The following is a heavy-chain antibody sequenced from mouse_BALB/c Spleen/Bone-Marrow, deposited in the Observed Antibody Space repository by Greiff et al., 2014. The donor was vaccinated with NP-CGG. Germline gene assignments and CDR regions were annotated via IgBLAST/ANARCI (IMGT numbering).Heavy chain of an antibody. J-gene: IGHJ2*01. D-gene: IGHD1-1*01. V-gene: IGHV1S56*01. Sequence: QVQLQHSGPELVKPGASVRISCKASNYTFTTYYIYWVKQRPGQGLEWIGWIYPGNVNTKYNEKFKAKATLTADKSSSTAYMQLSSLTSEDSAVYFCARSRYGSYYGYWGQGTPLTVSS. CDR1: NYTFTTYY. CDR3: ARSRYGSYYGY. CDR2: IYPGNVNT.